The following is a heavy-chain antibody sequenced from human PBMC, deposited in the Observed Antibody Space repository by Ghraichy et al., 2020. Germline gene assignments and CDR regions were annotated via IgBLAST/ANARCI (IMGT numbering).Heavy chain of an antibody. CDR2: MSGGGAT. CDR3: ARDISPPYGLDV. CDR1: DFTVGSHY. Sequence: GGSLRLSCEASDFTVGSHYMSWVRQTPGKGLEWVSVMSGGGATFYADSVKGRFTISRHNSKNTLYLQLSSLRTDDTAVYYCARDISPPYGLDVWGQETTVTVSS. D-gene: IGHD3-3*02. V-gene: IGHV3-53*04. J-gene: IGHJ6*02.